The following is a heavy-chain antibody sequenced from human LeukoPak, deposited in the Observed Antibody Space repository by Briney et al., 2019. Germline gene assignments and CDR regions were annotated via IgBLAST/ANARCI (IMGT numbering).Heavy chain of an antibody. CDR3: ARGRIPYYYDSTSSFQH. Sequence: PSETLSLTCTVSGGSISSYYWGWIRQPPGKGLEWIGSIYYSGSTYYNPSLKSRVTISVDTSKNQFSLKLSSVTAADTAVYYCARGRIPYYYDSTSSFQHWGQGTLVTVSS. CDR1: GGSISSYY. V-gene: IGHV4-39*07. D-gene: IGHD3-22*01. CDR2: IYYSGST. J-gene: IGHJ1*01.